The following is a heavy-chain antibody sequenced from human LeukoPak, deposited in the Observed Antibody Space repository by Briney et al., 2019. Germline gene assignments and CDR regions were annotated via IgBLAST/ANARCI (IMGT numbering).Heavy chain of an antibody. CDR1: GYTFTGYY. CDR3: ARVYQRGYGYGRIFDY. Sequence: ASVKVSCKASGYTFTGYYMHWVRQAPGQGLEWMGWINPNSGGTNYAQKFQGRVTMTRDTSISTAYMELSRLRSDNTAVYYCARVYQRGYGYGRIFDYWGQGTLVTVSS. J-gene: IGHJ4*02. CDR2: INPNSGGT. V-gene: IGHV1-2*02. D-gene: IGHD5-18*01.